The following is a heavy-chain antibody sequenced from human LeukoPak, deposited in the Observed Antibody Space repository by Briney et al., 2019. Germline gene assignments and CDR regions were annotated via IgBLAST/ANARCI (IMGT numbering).Heavy chain of an antibody. D-gene: IGHD4-17*01. CDR3: ARNKSTVTTSRHDAFDI. V-gene: IGHV4-38-2*01. Sequence: PSETLSLTCAVSGYSISSDYYWGWIRQPSGKGLEWIGSIHQSVSTYYNPSLKSRVTISVDTSKNQFSLKLSSVTAADTAVYYRARNKSTVTTSRHDAFDIWGQGTMVTVSS. CDR2: IHQSVST. J-gene: IGHJ3*02. CDR1: GYSISSDYY.